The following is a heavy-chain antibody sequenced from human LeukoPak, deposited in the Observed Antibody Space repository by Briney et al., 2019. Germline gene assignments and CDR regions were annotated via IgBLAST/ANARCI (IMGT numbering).Heavy chain of an antibody. CDR2: ISYDGSNK. Sequence: PGGSLRLSCAASGFTFSSYAMHWVRQAPGKGLEWVAVISYDGSNKYYADSVKGRFTISRDKSKNTLYLQMNSLRAEDTAVYYCAKDPIGIVAIDYWGQGTLVTVSS. J-gene: IGHJ4*02. D-gene: IGHD5-12*01. V-gene: IGHV3-30*04. CDR1: GFTFSSYA. CDR3: AKDPIGIVAIDY.